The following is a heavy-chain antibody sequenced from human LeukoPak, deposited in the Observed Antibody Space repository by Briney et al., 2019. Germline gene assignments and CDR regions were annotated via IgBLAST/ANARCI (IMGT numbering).Heavy chain of an antibody. CDR1: GYTLTELS. D-gene: IGHD4-17*01. J-gene: IGHJ5*02. CDR3: ATGPPLTTCNWFDP. V-gene: IGHV1-24*01. Sequence: ASVKVSCKVSGYTLTELSMHWVRQAPGKGLEWMGGFDPEDGETIYAQKFQGRVTMTEDTSTDTAYMELSSLRSEDTAVYYCATGPPLTTCNWFDPWGQGTLVTVFS. CDR2: FDPEDGET.